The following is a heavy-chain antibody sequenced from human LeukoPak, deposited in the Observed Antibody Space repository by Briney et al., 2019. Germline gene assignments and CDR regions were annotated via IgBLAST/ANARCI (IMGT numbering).Heavy chain of an antibody. CDR2: INTDGSGT. J-gene: IGHJ4*02. V-gene: IGHV3-74*01. CDR1: GFTFSSYW. CDR3: AGRYYDSSGSSAPFDY. D-gene: IGHD3-22*01. Sequence: GGSLRLSCAASGFTFSSYWMHWVRQAPGKGLVWVSRINTDGSGTSYADSVKGRFTISRDNAKNTLYLQMNSLRAEDTAVYYCAGRYYDSSGSSAPFDYWGQGALVTVSS.